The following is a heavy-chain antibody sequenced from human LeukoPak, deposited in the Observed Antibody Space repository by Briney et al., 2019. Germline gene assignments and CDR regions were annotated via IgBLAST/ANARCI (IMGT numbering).Heavy chain of an antibody. V-gene: IGHV4-39*01. CDR1: RGSISSSSYY. D-gene: IGHD6-13*01. Sequence: SETLSLACTVSRGSISSSSYYWGWIRQPPGKGLEWIGSIYYSGSTYYNPSRKSRVTISVDTSKNQFSLKLSSVTAADTAVYYCARRVAASIDYWGQGTLVTVSS. J-gene: IGHJ4*02. CDR3: ARRVAASIDY. CDR2: IYYSGST.